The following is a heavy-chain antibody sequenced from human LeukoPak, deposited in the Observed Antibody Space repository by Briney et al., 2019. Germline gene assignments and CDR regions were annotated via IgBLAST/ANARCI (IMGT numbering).Heavy chain of an antibody. CDR3: ARDQQNPLAVAALTTYYYYMDV. CDR2: INPNSGGT. J-gene: IGHJ6*03. CDR1: GYTFTGYY. Sequence: GASVKVSCKASGYTFTGYYMHWVRQAPGQGLEWMGWINPNSGGTNYAQKFQGRVTMTRDTSISTAYMELSRLRSDDTAVYYCARDQQNPLAVAALTTYYYYMDVWGKGTTVTVSS. V-gene: IGHV1-2*02. D-gene: IGHD6-19*01.